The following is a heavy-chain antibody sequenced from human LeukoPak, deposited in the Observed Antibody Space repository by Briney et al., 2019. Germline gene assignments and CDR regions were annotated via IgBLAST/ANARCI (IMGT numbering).Heavy chain of an antibody. D-gene: IGHD4/OR15-4a*01. V-gene: IGHV4-39*01. J-gene: IGHJ5*02. CDR3: ARLTPGSDYKNTDWLDP. CDR2: IYYSEST. CDR1: GGSTSSRNYY. Sequence: PSETLSLTCTVSGGSTSSRNYYWAWVRQPPGKGLEWIGSIYYSESTKYNPSLKGRVTISIDTSKNKFSLKVNSVTAADTAMYYCARLTPGSDYKNTDWLDPWGQGTLVTVSS.